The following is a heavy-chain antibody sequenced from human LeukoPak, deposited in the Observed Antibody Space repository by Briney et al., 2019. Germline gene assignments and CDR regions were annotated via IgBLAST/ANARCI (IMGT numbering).Heavy chain of an antibody. CDR3: AADVTD. J-gene: IGHJ4*02. V-gene: IGHV1-69*05. CDR1: GGTFNRYV. CDR2: IIPRLGTT. Sequence: ASVKVSCKASGGTFNRYVINWVRQAPGQGRERMGGIIPRLGTTKYIEKFQGRIKITTDESTTTAYMELTSLRSEDTAVYYCAADVTDWGQGTLVTVSS.